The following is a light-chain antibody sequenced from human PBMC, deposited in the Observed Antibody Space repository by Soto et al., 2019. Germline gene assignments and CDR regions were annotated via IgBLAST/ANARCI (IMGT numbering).Light chain of an antibody. V-gene: IGKV2-28*01. CDR3: MQSIHSRT. Sequence: DIVMTQSPLSLPVTPGEPASISCRSSESLLHSNGYTYLDWYLQKPGQSPQLLIYLASNRASGVPHRCSGSGSGPDFTLKISRVEAEDVVVYYCMQSIHSRTFGQGTKVEI. CDR1: ESLLHSNGYTY. J-gene: IGKJ1*01. CDR2: LAS.